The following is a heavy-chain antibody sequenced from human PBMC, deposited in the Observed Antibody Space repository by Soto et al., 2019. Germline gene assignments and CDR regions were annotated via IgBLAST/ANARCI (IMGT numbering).Heavy chain of an antibody. CDR2: ITHSGGT. CDR3: ARGAYTSGLSYVWYFDL. CDR1: GGSFSDYY. J-gene: IGHJ2*01. Sequence: QVQLQQWGAGLLKPSETLSLTCAVYGGSFSDYYWTWIRQPPGKGLEWIGEITHSGGTNYNPSLKSRVTISVDTSKNQFSLNLNSVNAADTAISDCARGAYTSGLSYVWYFDLWGRGTLVTVSS. V-gene: IGHV4-34*01. D-gene: IGHD6-19*01.